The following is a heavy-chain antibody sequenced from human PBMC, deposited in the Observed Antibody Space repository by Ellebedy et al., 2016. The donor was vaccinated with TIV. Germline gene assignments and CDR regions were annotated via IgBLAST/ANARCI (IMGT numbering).Heavy chain of an antibody. D-gene: IGHD2-2*01. Sequence: AASVKVSCKASGYTFTGYYMHWVRQAPGQGPEWMGWINPNRGGTNYAQKFQGRVTMTRDTSISTAYMELSRLRSDDTAVYYGARDSRDHLPAAMDYWGQGTLVTVSS. V-gene: IGHV1-2*02. CDR3: ARDSRDHLPAAMDY. CDR2: INPNRGGT. CDR1: GYTFTGYY. J-gene: IGHJ4*02.